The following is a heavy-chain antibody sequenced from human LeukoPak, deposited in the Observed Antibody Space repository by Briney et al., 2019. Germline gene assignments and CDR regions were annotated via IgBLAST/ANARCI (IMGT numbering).Heavy chain of an antibody. CDR2: ISSSSSYI. J-gene: IGHJ4*02. V-gene: IGHV3-21*01. Sequence: GGSLRLSCAASGFTFSSYSMNWVRQAPGKGLEWVSSISSSSSYIYYADSVKGRFTISRDNAKNSLYLQMNSLRAEDTAVYYCARDGNMITFGGVIVIESEFFDYWGQGTLVTVSS. CDR1: GFTFSSYS. D-gene: IGHD3-16*02. CDR3: ARDGNMITFGGVIVIESEFFDY.